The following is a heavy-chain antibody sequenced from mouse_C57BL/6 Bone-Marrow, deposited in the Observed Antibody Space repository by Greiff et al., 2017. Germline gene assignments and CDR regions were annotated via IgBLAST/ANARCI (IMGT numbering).Heavy chain of an antibody. D-gene: IGHD2-3*01. Sequence: EVQGVESGGGLVQPGESLKLSCESNEYEFPSHDMSLVRKTPEKRLELVAAITSDGGSTYYPDTMERRFIISRDNTKKTLNLKMRSLRSEDTALYYSARQGWLLREGFDYWGQGTTLTVSS. CDR2: ITSDGGST. CDR3: ARQGWLLREGFDY. CDR1: EYEFPSHD. J-gene: IGHJ2*01. V-gene: IGHV5-2*01.